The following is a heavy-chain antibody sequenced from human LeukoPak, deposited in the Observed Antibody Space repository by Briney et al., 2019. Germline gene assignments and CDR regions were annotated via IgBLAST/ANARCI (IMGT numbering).Heavy chain of an antibody. J-gene: IGHJ5*02. CDR1: GYTFTGYY. Sequence: ASVKVSCKASGYTFTGYYMHWVRQAPGQGLEWMGWINPNSGGTNYAQKFQGRVTMTRDTSISTAYMELSRLRSDDTAVYYCARVPDCGGDCYSAGVDNWFDPWGQGTLVTVSS. D-gene: IGHD2-21*01. CDR3: ARVPDCGGDCYSAGVDNWFDP. V-gene: IGHV1-2*02. CDR2: INPNSGGT.